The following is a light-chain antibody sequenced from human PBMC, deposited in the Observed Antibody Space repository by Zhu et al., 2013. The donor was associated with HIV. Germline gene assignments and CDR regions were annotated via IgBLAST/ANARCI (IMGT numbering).Light chain of an antibody. CDR1: QSISSY. V-gene: IGKV1-39*01. J-gene: IGKJ1*01. Sequence: DIQMTQSPSSLSASVGDRVTITCRASQSISSYLNWFQQKPGKAPKLLIYAASSLQSGVPSRFSGSGTGTEFTLTIIRLQPEDFATYYCLQNYLYPWTFGQGTKVEIK. CDR2: AAS. CDR3: LQNYLYPWT.